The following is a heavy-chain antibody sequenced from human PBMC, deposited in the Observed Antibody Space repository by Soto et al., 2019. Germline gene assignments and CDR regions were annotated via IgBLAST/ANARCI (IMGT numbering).Heavy chain of an antibody. V-gene: IGHV1-3*01. J-gene: IGHJ5*02. Sequence: ASVKVSCKASGYTFTGYYMHWVRQAPGQRLEWMGWINAGNGNTKYSQKFQGRVTITRDTSASTAYMELSSLRSEDTAVYYCARAKITMVRGVSPNWFDPWGQGTLVTVSS. CDR1: GYTFTGYY. D-gene: IGHD3-10*01. CDR3: ARAKITMVRGVSPNWFDP. CDR2: INAGNGNT.